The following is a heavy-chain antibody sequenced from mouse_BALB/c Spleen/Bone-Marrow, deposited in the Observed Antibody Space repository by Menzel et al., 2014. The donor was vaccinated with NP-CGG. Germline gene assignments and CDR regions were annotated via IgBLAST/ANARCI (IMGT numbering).Heavy chain of an antibody. D-gene: IGHD2-12*01. CDR3: GMGIRLYWYFDV. Sequence: VQLQQSGPELVKPGASVKMSCKASGYTFTDYYMQWVKQSHGKSLEWIGDINPINGDTFYNQKFKGKATLTVDRSSSAACMQLDSLTSEDSAAYFCGMGIRLYWYFDVWGAGTPVTVSS. V-gene: IGHV1-18*01. J-gene: IGHJ1*01. CDR1: GYTFTDYY. CDR2: INPINGDT.